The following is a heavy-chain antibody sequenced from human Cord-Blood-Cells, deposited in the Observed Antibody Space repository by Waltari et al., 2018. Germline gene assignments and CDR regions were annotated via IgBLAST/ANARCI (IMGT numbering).Heavy chain of an antibody. D-gene: IGHD3-10*01. CDR1: GFTFSSSG. V-gene: IGHV3-30*18. CDR2: IWYDGSNK. J-gene: IGHJ4*02. Sequence: QVQLVESGGGVVQPGRSLRLSCAASGFTFSSSGMHWVRQAPGQGLEWVAVIWYDGSNKYYADSVKGRFTISRDNSKNTLYLQMNSLRAEDTAMYYCAKDLGRKAGSYYRGFDYWGQGTLVTVSS. CDR3: AKDLGRKAGSYYRGFDY.